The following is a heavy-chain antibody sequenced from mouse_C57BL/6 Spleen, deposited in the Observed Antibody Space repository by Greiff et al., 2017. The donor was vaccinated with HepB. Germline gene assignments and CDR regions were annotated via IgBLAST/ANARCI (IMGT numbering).Heavy chain of an antibody. V-gene: IGHV5-6*01. J-gene: IGHJ2*01. CDR1: GFTFSSYG. Sequence: EVQLVESGGDLVKPGESLKLSCAASGFTFSSYGMSWVRQTPDKRLEWVATISSGGSYTYYPDSVKGRFTISRDNAKNTLYLQMSSLKSEDTAMYYCARHYYYGSSHYFDYWGQGTTLTVSS. D-gene: IGHD1-1*01. CDR2: ISSGGSYT. CDR3: ARHYYYGSSHYFDY.